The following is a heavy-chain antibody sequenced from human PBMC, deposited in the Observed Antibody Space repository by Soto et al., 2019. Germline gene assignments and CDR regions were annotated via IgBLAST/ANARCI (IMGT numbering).Heavy chain of an antibody. V-gene: IGHV3-72*01. D-gene: IGHD2-15*01. CDR3: ARGRYSPYDFDY. Sequence: GGSLRLSCAASGFTFSDHYMDWVRQAPGKGLEWVGRIRNKANSYTTEYAASVKGRFTISRDDSKNSLYLQMNSLKTEDTAVYYCARGRYSPYDFDYWGQGT. CDR2: IRNKANSYTT. J-gene: IGHJ4*02. CDR1: GFTFSDHY.